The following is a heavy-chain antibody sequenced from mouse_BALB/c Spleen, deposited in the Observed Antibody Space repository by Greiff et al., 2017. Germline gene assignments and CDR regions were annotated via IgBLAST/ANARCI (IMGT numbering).Heavy chain of an antibody. J-gene: IGHJ2*01. D-gene: IGHD2-3*01. Sequence: LVKTGASVKISCKASGYSFTGYYMHLVKQSHGKSLEWIGYISCYNGATSYNQKFKGKATFTVDTSSSTAYMQFNSLTSEDSAVYYCARGDVYYVFDYWGQGTTLTVSS. CDR3: ARGDVYYVFDY. CDR2: ISCYNGAT. CDR1: GYSFTGYY. V-gene: IGHV1S34*01.